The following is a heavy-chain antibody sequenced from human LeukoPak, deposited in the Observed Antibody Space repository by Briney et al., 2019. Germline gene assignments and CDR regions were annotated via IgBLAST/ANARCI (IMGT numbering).Heavy chain of an antibody. CDR2: ISSSSSYI. J-gene: IGHJ4*02. CDR1: GFTFSSYS. V-gene: IGHV3-21*01. Sequence: PGGSLRLSCAASGFTFSSYSMNWVRQAPGKGLEWVLSISSSSSYIYYAYSVKVRFTISRDNAKNSLYLQMNSLRADDTAVYYCARESSETDYWGQGTLVTASS. D-gene: IGHD3-10*01. CDR3: ARESSETDY.